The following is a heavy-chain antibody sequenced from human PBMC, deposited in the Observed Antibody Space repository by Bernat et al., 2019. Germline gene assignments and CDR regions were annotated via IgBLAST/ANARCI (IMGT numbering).Heavy chain of an antibody. D-gene: IGHD6-13*01. Sequence: QVQLVESGGGVVQPGRSLRLSCAASGFTFSSYGMHWVRQAPGKGLEWVAVISYDGSNKYYADSVKGRFTISRDKSKNTLYLQMNSLRAEDTAVYYCAKSAAAAGDWYFDLWGRGTLVTVSS. CDR1: GFTFSSYG. J-gene: IGHJ2*01. CDR3: AKSAAAAGDWYFDL. V-gene: IGHV3-30*18. CDR2: ISYDGSNK.